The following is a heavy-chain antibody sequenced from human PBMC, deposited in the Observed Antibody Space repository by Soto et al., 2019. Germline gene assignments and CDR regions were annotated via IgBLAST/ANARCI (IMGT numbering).Heavy chain of an antibody. CDR2: INHSGST. CDR3: ARGIGTRYDFWSGYYNYYYYYMDV. V-gene: IGHV4-34*01. CDR1: GGSFSGYY. D-gene: IGHD3-3*01. J-gene: IGHJ6*03. Sequence: QVQLQQWGAGLLKPSETLSLTCAVYGGSFSGYYWSWIRQPPGKGLEWIGEINHSGSTNYSPSLKSRVTISVDTSKNQFSLKLSSVTAADTAVYYCARGIGTRYDFWSGYYNYYYYYMDVWGKGTTVTVSS.